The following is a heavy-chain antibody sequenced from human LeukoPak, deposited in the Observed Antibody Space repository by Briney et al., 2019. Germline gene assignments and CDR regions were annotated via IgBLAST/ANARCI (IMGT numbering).Heavy chain of an antibody. CDR1: GFTFSSYE. J-gene: IGHJ6*03. V-gene: IGHV3-48*03. CDR3: ARDPITMVRGVIGRVTDYYYYYYMDV. CDR2: ISSSGSTI. Sequence: GGSLRLSCAASGFTFSSYEMNWVRQAPGKGLEWVSYISSSGSTIYYADSVKGRFTISRDNAKNSLYLQMNSLRAEDTAVYYCARDPITMVRGVIGRVTDYYYYYYMDVWGKGTTVTISS. D-gene: IGHD3-10*01.